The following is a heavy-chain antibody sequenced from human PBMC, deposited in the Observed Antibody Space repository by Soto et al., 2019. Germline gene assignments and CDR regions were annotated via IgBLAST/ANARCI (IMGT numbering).Heavy chain of an antibody. D-gene: IGHD2-2*01. J-gene: IGHJ4*02. CDR2: INAGNGNT. V-gene: IGHV1-3*01. CDR3: ARVTTGYCSSTSCPTGGPYYFDY. CDR1: GYTFTSYA. Sequence: ASVKVSCKASGYTFTSYAMHWVRQAPGQRLEWMGWINAGNGNTKYSQKFQGRVTITRDTSASTAYMELSSLRSEDTAVYYCARVTTGYCSSTSCPTGGPYYFDYWGQGTLVTVSS.